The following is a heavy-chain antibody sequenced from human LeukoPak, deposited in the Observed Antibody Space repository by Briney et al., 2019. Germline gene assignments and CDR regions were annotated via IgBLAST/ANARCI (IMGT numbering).Heavy chain of an antibody. CDR2: IYYSGST. D-gene: IGHD1-26*01. V-gene: IGHV4-59*01. CDR3: ARGSPTPDY. J-gene: IGHJ4*02. CDR1: GGSIINYY. Sequence: SETLSLTCTVSGGSIINYYWSWIRQPPGKGLEWIGYIYYSGSTDYNPSLKSRVTISVDTSKNQFSLKLRSVTAADTAVYYCARGSPTPDYWGQGTLVTVSS.